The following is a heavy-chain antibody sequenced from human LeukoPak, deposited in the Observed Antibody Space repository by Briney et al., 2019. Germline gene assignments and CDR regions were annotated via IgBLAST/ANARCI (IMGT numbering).Heavy chain of an antibody. Sequence: ASVKVSCKASGHTFTGYYMHWVRQAPGQGLEWMGWISTYNGNTNYAQKLQGRVAMTTDTSTSTAYMELRSLRSDDTAVYYCARDCDRSGYYCYWGQGTLVTVSS. D-gene: IGHD3-22*01. CDR3: ARDCDRSGYYCY. J-gene: IGHJ4*02. CDR1: GHTFTGYY. V-gene: IGHV1-18*04. CDR2: ISTYNGNT.